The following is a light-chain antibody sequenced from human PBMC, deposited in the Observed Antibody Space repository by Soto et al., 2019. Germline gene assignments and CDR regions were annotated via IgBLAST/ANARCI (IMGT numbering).Light chain of an antibody. Sequence: EIVLTQSPGTLSLSPGERATLSCRASQSVTNNYLAWYQQKPGQAPRLLIYGASSRATDVPDRFSGSGSGTDFTLTISRLEPEDFAVYYCQQYYNSAIFGQGTRLEIK. V-gene: IGKV3-20*01. CDR2: GAS. CDR3: QQYYNSAI. J-gene: IGKJ5*01. CDR1: QSVTNNY.